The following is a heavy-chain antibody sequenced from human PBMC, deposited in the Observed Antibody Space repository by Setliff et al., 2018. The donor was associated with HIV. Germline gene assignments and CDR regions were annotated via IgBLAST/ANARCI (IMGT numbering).Heavy chain of an antibody. D-gene: IGHD5-12*01. CDR1: GYSITNNNY. J-gene: IGHJ4*02. Sequence: KASETLSLTCTVSGYSITNNNYWGWIRQPPGKGLEWIGYIYYSGSNYYNPSLKSRVTMSVDTSKNQFSLKLSSVTAVDTAVYYCTGNAPAYELDYWGQGTLVTVSS. V-gene: IGHV4-28*01. CDR3: TGNAPAYELDY. CDR2: IYYSGSN.